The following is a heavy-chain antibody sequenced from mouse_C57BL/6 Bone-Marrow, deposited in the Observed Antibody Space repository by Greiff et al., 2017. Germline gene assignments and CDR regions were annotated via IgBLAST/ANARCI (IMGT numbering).Heavy chain of an antibody. CDR1: GYTFTSYW. CDR2: IDPSDSYT. V-gene: IGHV1-69*01. CDR3: ARKGYYGDY. J-gene: IGHJ2*01. Sequence: QVQLQQPGAELVMPGASVKLSCKASGYTFTSYWMHWVKQRPGQGLEWIGEIDPSDSYTNYNQKFKGKSTLTVDKSSSTAYMQLSSLTSEDSAVYYCARKGYYGDYWGQGTTLTVSS. D-gene: IGHD1-1*02.